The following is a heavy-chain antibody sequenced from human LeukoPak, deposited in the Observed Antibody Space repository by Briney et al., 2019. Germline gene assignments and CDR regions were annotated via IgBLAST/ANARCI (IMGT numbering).Heavy chain of an antibody. CDR1: GYTFTSYA. V-gene: IGHV1-3*01. D-gene: IGHD6-13*01. CDR3: ARDSRRVLYSSSWYDFDY. J-gene: IGHJ4*02. CDR2: INAGNGNT. Sequence: GASVKASCKASGYTFTSYAMHWVRQAPGQRLEWMGWINAGNGNTKYSQKFQGRVTMTTDTSTSTAYMELRSLRSDDTAVYYCARDSRRVLYSSSWYDFDYWGQGTLVTVSS.